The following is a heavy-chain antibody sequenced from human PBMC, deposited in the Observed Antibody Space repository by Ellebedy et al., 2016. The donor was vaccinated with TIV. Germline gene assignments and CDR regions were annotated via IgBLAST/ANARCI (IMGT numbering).Heavy chain of an antibody. CDR2: ISSSSSYM. J-gene: IGHJ5*02. CDR1: GFTFRSYS. CDR3: ARVHIPVVVPAAIAFDP. D-gene: IGHD2-2*02. V-gene: IGHV3-21*01. Sequence: GESLKISCAASGFTFRSYSMNWVRQAPGRGLEWVSSISSSSSYMYYADSVKGRLTVSRDNAKNSLYLQMNSLRVEDTAVYYCARVHIPVVVPAAIAFDPWGQGTLVTVSS.